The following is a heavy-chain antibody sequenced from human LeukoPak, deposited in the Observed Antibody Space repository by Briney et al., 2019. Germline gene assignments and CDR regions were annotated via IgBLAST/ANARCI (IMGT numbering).Heavy chain of an antibody. J-gene: IGHJ5*02. CDR1: GGSISSYY. V-gene: IGHV4-59*12. D-gene: IGHD3-10*01. Sequence: PSETLSLTCTVSGGSISSYYWSWIRQPPGKGLEWIGYIYSSGSTNYNSSLKSRVTISVDTSKNQFSLKLTSVTAADTAVYYCARNLWFGELSFDPWGQGTLVTVSS. CDR2: IYSSGST. CDR3: ARNLWFGELSFDP.